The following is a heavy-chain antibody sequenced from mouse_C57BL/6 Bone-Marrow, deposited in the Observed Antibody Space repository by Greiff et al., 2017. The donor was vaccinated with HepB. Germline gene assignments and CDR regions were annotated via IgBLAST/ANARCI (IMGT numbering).Heavy chain of an antibody. Sequence: VQLQHSGAELVKPGASVKLSCTASGFNIKDYYMHWVKQRTEQGLEWIGRIDPEDGETKYAPKFQGKATITADTSSNTAYLQLSSLTSEDTAVYYCARWDYGCYYAMGYWGQGTSVTVSS. D-gene: IGHD2-4*01. J-gene: IGHJ4*01. CDR2: IDPEDGET. CDR1: GFNIKDYY. CDR3: ARWDYGCYYAMGY. V-gene: IGHV14-2*01.